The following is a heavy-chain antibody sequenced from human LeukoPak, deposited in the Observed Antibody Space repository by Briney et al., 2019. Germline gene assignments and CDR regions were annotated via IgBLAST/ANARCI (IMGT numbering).Heavy chain of an antibody. CDR2: INRRGHT. D-gene: IGHD2-21*02. CDR3: AKEVDCPSDCLFFHS. Sequence: LPGGSLRLSCAASGFTFDRFTIHWVRQTPGKGLEWVSLINRRGHTFYADSVKGRFTISRDNSRTSVFLQMNSLRPEDTALYHCAKEVDCPSDCLFFHSWGQGTLVTVSS. CDR1: GFTFDRFT. V-gene: IGHV3-43*01. J-gene: IGHJ4*02.